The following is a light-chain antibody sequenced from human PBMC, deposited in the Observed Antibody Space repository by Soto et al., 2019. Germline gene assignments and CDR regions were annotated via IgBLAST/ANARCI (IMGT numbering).Light chain of an antibody. CDR2: EVS. V-gene: IGLV2-14*01. CDR1: SSDVGAYNY. Sequence: QSALTQPASVSGSPGQSITISCTGTSSDVGAYNYVSWYQQHPGKAPKLMIYEVSNRPSGVSNRFSGSKSGNPASLTISGLQAEDEADYYCSSYTSTSTLVFGGGTKLTVL. CDR3: SSYTSTSTLV. J-gene: IGLJ3*02.